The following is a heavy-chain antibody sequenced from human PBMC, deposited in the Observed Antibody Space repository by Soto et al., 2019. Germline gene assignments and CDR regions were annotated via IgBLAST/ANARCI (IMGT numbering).Heavy chain of an antibody. J-gene: IGHJ6*03. D-gene: IGHD3-16*02. CDR2: MSSSGSTI. V-gene: IGHV3-48*01. Sequence: EVQLVESGGGLVQPGGSLRLSCAASGFSFSTYSMNWVRQAPAKGLEWVSYMSSSGSTIYYADSVKGRFTISRDNAKNSLYLQMNSLRAEDTAVYYLARETRSYYYYYYIDVWGEGTTVTVSS. CDR1: GFSFSTYS. CDR3: ARETRSYYYYYYIDV.